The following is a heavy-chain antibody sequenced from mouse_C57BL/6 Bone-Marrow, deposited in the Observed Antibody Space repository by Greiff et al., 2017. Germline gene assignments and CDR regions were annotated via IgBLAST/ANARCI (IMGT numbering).Heavy chain of an antibody. CDR2: IRSKSNNYAT. J-gene: IGHJ2*01. CDR1: GFSFNTYA. CDR3: VRQGGTTRFFFDY. V-gene: IGHV10-1*01. D-gene: IGHD1-1*01. Sequence: EVQRVESGGGLVQPKGSLKLSCAASGFSFNTYAMNWVRQAPGKGLEWVARIRSKSNNYATYYADSVKDRFTISRDDSESMLYLQMNNLKTEDTAMYYCVRQGGTTRFFFDYWGQGTTLTVSS.